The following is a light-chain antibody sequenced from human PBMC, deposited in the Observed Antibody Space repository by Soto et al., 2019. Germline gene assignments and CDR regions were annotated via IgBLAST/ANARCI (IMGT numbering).Light chain of an antibody. J-gene: IGLJ1*01. Sequence: QSALTQPASVSGSPGQSITISCTGTSSDVGSYNLVSWHQQHPGKAPKVMIYEVSKRPSGVSNRFSGSKSGNTASLTISGLQAEDEADYYCCSYGGSYVFGPGTKLTVL. CDR2: EVS. CDR3: CSYGGSYV. CDR1: SSDVGSYNL. V-gene: IGLV2-23*02.